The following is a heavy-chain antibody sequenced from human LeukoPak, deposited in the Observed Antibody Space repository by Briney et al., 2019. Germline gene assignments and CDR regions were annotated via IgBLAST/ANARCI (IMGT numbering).Heavy chain of an antibody. CDR3: ARDRRATVTTYDY. V-gene: IGHV3-48*01. CDR1: GFTFSSYS. D-gene: IGHD4-17*01. Sequence: PGGSLRLSCAASGFTFSSYSMNWVRQAPGTGLEWVSYISSSNSTIYYADSVKGRFTISRDNAKNSLYLQMNSLRAEDTAVYYCARDRRATVTTYDYWGQGTLVTVSS. CDR2: ISSSNSTI. J-gene: IGHJ4*02.